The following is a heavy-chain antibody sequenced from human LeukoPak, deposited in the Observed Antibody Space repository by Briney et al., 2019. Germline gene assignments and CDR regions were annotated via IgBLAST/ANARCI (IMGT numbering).Heavy chain of an antibody. V-gene: IGHV5-51*03. CDR3: AGGVAATY. CDR1: GYKFSSYW. CDR2: IYPGDSNT. J-gene: IGHJ4*02. Sequence: KPGESLKISCKGSGYKFSSYWIGWVRQMPGKGLEWMGIIYPGDSNTRYSPSFQGQVTISADKAINTAYLQWSNLKASDTAMYYCAGGVAATYWGQGTLVTVSS. D-gene: IGHD2-15*01.